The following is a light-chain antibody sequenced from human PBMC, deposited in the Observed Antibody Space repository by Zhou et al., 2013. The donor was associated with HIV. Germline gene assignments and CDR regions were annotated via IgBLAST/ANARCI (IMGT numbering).Light chain of an antibody. V-gene: IGKV3-15*01. J-gene: IGKJ4*01. CDR1: QSVSSN. Sequence: EIVLTQSPGTLSLSPGERATLSCRASQSVSSNLAWYQQKPGQAPRLLIYGASTRAAGVPARFSATGSGTEFALTISSLQSEDFAVYYCQQYEDWPPFTFGGGTKVDI. CDR2: GAS. CDR3: QQYEDWPPFT.